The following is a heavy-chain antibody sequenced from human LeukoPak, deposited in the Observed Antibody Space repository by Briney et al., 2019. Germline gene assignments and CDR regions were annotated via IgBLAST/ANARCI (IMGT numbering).Heavy chain of an antibody. CDR3: ARNMEWLFPPTPDY. V-gene: IGHV1-18*01. CDR2: ISAYNGNT. D-gene: IGHD3-3*01. Sequence: ASVKVSCKASGYTFTSYGISWVRQAPGQGLEWMGWISAYNGNTNYAQKLQGRVTMTTDTSTSTAYMELRSLRSDDTALYYCARNMEWLFPPTPDYWGQGTLVTVSS. J-gene: IGHJ4*02. CDR1: GYTFTSYG.